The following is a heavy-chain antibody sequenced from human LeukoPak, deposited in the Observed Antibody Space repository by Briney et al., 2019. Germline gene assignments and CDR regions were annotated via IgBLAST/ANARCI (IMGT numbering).Heavy chain of an antibody. CDR2: IYYGGST. V-gene: IGHV4-59*01. CDR1: GGSISSYY. J-gene: IGHJ5*02. Sequence: PSETLSLTCTVSGGSISSYYWSWIRQPPGKGLEWIGYIYYGGSTNYNPSLKSRVTISVDTSKNQFSLKLSSVTAADTAVYYCARGVSSGLNWFDPWGQGTLVTVSS. CDR3: ARGVSSGLNWFDP. D-gene: IGHD3-22*01.